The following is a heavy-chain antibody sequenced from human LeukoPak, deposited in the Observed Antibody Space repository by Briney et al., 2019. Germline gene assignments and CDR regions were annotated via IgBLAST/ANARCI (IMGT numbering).Heavy chain of an antibody. CDR2: INPNSGGT. CDR3: ARGYYYDSSGYFVTSDYYGMDV. V-gene: IGHV1-2*04. Sequence: ASVKFSCKASGYTSTGYYMHWVRQAPGQGLEWMGWINPNSGGTNYAQKFQGWVTMTRDTSISTAYMELSRLRSDDTAVYYCARGYYYDSSGYFVTSDYYGMDVWGQGTTVTVSS. J-gene: IGHJ6*02. D-gene: IGHD3-22*01. CDR1: GYTSTGYY.